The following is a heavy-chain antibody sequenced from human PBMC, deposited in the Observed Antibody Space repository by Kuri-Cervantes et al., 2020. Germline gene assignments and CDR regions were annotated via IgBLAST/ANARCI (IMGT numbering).Heavy chain of an antibody. Sequence: GESLKISCAASGFAYSNYAMSWVRQAPGKGLQWVSAISGRGDETYYAESVKGRFTISRDNSKNTLYLQMNSLRAEDTALYYCAKDMRGRDGYNWLYFDYWGQGTLVTVSS. V-gene: IGHV3-23*01. CDR1: GFAYSNYA. J-gene: IGHJ4*02. CDR3: AKDMRGRDGYNWLYFDY. CDR2: ISGRGDET. D-gene: IGHD5-24*01.